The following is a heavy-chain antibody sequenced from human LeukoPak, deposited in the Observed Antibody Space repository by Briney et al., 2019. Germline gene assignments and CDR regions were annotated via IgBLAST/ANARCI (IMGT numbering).Heavy chain of an antibody. CDR1: GYSFVDYW. CDR2: IFPHDSDI. Sequence: GESLKISCKGSGYSFVDYWIGWVRQMPGKGPEWMGHIFPHDSDIKYSPSFQGQVTISVDKSISTAYLQWSSLKASDTALYYCARFGIRGRFGSNCYTSFFYYGMDVWGQGTTVTVSS. D-gene: IGHD2-2*02. V-gene: IGHV5-51*01. J-gene: IGHJ6*02. CDR3: ARFGIRGRFGSNCYTSFFYYGMDV.